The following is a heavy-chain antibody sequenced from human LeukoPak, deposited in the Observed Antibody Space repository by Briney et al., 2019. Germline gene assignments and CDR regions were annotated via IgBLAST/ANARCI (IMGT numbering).Heavy chain of an antibody. J-gene: IGHJ1*01. Sequence: GGSLRLSCAASEFTFSNFAMSWARQAPGKGLEWVSVIYSGGSTYYADSVKGRFTISRDNSKNTLYLQMKSQRAEDTAVYYCARTDETAPAEDFQHWGQGTLVTVSS. CDR1: EFTFSNFA. D-gene: IGHD2-21*02. CDR2: IYSGGST. CDR3: ARTDETAPAEDFQH. V-gene: IGHV3-53*01.